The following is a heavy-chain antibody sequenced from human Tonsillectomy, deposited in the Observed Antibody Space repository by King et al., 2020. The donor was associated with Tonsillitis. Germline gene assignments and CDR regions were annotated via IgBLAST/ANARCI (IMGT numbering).Heavy chain of an antibody. CDR2: IYTSGST. CDR1: GGSVSSGSYY. CDR3: ARDRSGSSSWYWAFDM. J-gene: IGHJ3*02. V-gene: IGHV4-61*02. Sequence: VQLQESGPGLVKPSQTLSLTCTVSGGSVSSGSYYWRWIRQPAGKGLEWIGRIYTSGSTNYNPSLKSRVTMSVETSKNQFSLELSSVTAADTAVYYCARDRSGSSSWYWAFDMWGQGTMVTVSS. D-gene: IGHD6-13*01.